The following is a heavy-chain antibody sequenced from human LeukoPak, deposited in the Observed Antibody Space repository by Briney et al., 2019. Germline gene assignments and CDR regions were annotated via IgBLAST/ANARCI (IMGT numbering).Heavy chain of an antibody. V-gene: IGHV3-48*03. Sequence: GGSLRLSCAASGFLFSSFEVNWVRQAPGKGLEWVSYISSSGITIYYADSVKGRFTISRDNAKNSLYLQMNSLRAEDTAVYYCARGLASGYPPIPFDYWGQGTLVTVSS. J-gene: IGHJ4*02. D-gene: IGHD3-3*01. CDR2: ISSSGITI. CDR1: GFLFSSFE. CDR3: ARGLASGYPPIPFDY.